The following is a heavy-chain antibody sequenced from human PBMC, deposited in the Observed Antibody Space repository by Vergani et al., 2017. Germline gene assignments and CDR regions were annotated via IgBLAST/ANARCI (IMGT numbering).Heavy chain of an antibody. CDR3: ASDTHSGQRADR. V-gene: IGHV4-59*11. D-gene: IGHD6-19*01. J-gene: IGHJ5*02. CDR2: IHYSENT. CDR1: FHFIRNLY. Sequence: QVQLQESGPGLVKSSETLSLTCSVSFHFIRNLYCNWIRHPPGKGLEWIGSIHYSENTNYNPSLKTRVTISVDTSKNQFSLTLTSVTAADTAVYYCASDTHSGQRADRWGQGILVTVTS.